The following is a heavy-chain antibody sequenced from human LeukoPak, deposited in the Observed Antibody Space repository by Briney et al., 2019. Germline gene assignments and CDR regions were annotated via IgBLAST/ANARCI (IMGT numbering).Heavy chain of an antibody. D-gene: IGHD1-26*01. CDR2: VYYSAST. J-gene: IGHJ4*02. CDR3: ARQSIVGATRRFDY. CDR1: GGSICSSSYY. Sequence: PSETLSLTCTVSGGSICSSSYYWGWLRQPPGKGLECIASVYYSASTYYNPSLKSRVTISVDTSKNQFSLKLSSVTAADTAVYYCARQSIVGATRRFDYWGQGTLVTVSS. V-gene: IGHV4-39*01.